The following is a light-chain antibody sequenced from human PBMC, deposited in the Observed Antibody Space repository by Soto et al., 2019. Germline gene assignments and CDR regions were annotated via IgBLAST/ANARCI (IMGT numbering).Light chain of an antibody. CDR3: QQANDLPPYS. J-gene: IGKJ2*03. Sequence: DIQMTQSPSSVSASLGDRVSITCRASQDISRGLAWYQQKPGKAPELLIYAASRLQRGVPSRFSGSGSGTEFTLTISSLQPEDFATYYCQQANDLPPYSFGQGTKVDIK. CDR2: AAS. V-gene: IGKV1-12*01. CDR1: QDISRG.